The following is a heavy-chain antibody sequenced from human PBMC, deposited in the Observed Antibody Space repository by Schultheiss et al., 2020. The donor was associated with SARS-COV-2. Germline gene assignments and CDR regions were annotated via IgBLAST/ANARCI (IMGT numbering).Heavy chain of an antibody. CDR3: ARLRYSSSWYDY. V-gene: IGHV4-38-2*01. Sequence: SETLSLTCAVSGYSISSGYYWGWIRQPAGKGLEWIGRIYTSGSTNYNPSLKSRVTISVDTSKNQFSLKLSSVTAADTAVYYCARLRYSSSWYDYWGQGTLVTVSS. D-gene: IGHD6-13*01. J-gene: IGHJ4*02. CDR2: IYTSGST. CDR1: GYSISSGYY.